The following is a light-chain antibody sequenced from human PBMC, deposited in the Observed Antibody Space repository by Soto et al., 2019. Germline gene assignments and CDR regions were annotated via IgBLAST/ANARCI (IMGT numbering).Light chain of an antibody. CDR2: GNT. J-gene: IGLJ7*01. CDR1: SFNIGKNF. V-gene: IGLV1-51*02. Sequence: QSVLTQPPSVSAAPGQKVTISCSGGSFNIGKNFVSWYQQLPGTAPKLLICGNTERPSGIPARFSGSKSGTSASLDIVGRQTGDEADYYCASWDSRLAAVVFGGGTQLTVL. CDR3: ASWDSRLAAVV.